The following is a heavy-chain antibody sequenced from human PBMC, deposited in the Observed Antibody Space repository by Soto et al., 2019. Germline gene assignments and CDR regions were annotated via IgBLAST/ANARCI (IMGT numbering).Heavy chain of an antibody. J-gene: IGHJ3*02. CDR2: ISAYNGNT. D-gene: IGHD3-3*01. CDR3: ARDTGGGTIFGVVIDAPDDAFDI. CDR1: GYTFTSYG. V-gene: IGHV1-18*01. Sequence: QVQLVQSGAEVKKPGASVKVSCKASGYTFTSYGISWVRQAPGQGLEWMGWISAYNGNTNYAQKLQGKVTMTTDPSTSAAYSELRSLRSDDTAVYYCARDTGGGTIFGVVIDAPDDAFDIWGQGTMVTVSS.